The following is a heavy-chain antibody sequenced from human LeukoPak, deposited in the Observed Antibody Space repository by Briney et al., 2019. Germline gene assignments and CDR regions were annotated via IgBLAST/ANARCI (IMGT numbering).Heavy chain of an antibody. D-gene: IGHD6-19*01. Sequence: GGSLRLSCAASGFTFNRNAISWVRQAPGKGLEWVPTIGGSGDKTFYADSVKGRFTISRDNSKNMLHLQMSSLTGEDTALYYCVRRGDASSGWGDHDYWGQGAPVTVSS. V-gene: IGHV3-23*01. CDR2: IGGSGDKT. CDR3: VRRGDASSGWGDHDY. J-gene: IGHJ4*02. CDR1: GFTFNRNA.